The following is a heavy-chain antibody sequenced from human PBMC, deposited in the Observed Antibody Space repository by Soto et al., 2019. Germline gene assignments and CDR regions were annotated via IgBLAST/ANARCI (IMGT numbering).Heavy chain of an antibody. D-gene: IGHD4-4*01. J-gene: IGHJ4*02. V-gene: IGHV4-4*02. CDR2: IYHSGST. CDR1: GGSITNSNW. CDR3: ARDLLGDYSPY. Sequence: SETLSLTCSVSGGSITNSNWWTWVRLPPAKGLEWIGDIYHSGSTYYNPSLKSRVTISVDRSKNQFSLKLSSVTAADTAVYYCARDLLGDYSPYWGQGTLVTVSS.